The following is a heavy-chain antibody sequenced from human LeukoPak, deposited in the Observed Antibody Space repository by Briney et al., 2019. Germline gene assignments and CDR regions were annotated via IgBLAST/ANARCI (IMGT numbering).Heavy chain of an antibody. J-gene: IGHJ4*02. CDR2: IRSSGSTI. V-gene: IGHV3-48*03. CDR3: AIEVGRDFVVVPAAYYFDY. D-gene: IGHD2-2*01. Sequence: GGSLRLSCATSGFTFSSYEMNWVRQAPGKGLEWISYIRSSGSTIFYADSVKGRFTISRDNAKNSLYLQMNSLRAEDTAVYYCAIEVGRDFVVVPAAYYFDYWGQGTLVTVSS. CDR1: GFTFSSYE.